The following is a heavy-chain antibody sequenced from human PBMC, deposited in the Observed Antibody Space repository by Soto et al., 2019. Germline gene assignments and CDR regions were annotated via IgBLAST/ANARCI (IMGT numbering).Heavy chain of an antibody. Sequence: SETLSLTCTVSGGSISSYYWSWIRQPPGKGLEWIGYIYYSGSTNYNPSLKSRATISVDTSKNQFSLKLSSVTAADTAVYYCARVDSRYSSSWDWFDPWGQGTLVTVSS. D-gene: IGHD6-13*01. J-gene: IGHJ5*02. CDR1: GGSISSYY. CDR2: IYYSGST. CDR3: ARVDSRYSSSWDWFDP. V-gene: IGHV4-59*01.